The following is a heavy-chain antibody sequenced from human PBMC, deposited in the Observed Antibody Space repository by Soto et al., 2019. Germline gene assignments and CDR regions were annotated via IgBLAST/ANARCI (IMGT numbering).Heavy chain of an antibody. J-gene: IGHJ4*02. CDR1: GFTFSSYA. CDR3: AKSPHDYSHDY. V-gene: IGHV3-23*01. Sequence: GGSLRLSCAASGFTFSSYAMSWVRQAPGKGLEWVSTISSSGGSTYYADSVKRRFTISRDNSKNTLYLQMNSLRAEDTAVYYCAKSPHDYSHDYWGQGTLVTVSS. D-gene: IGHD4-17*01. CDR2: ISSSGGST.